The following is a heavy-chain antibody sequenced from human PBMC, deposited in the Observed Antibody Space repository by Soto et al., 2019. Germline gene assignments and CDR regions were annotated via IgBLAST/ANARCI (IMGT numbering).Heavy chain of an antibody. CDR1: GYSFSDYW. J-gene: IGHJ4*02. V-gene: IGHV5-51*01. D-gene: IGHD6-19*01. CDR2: IYPGDSVT. Sequence: PGESLKISCKASGYSFSDYWLGWVRQMPGKGLEWMGIIYPGDSVTAYSPSFQGQITMSVDKSFSTAYLQWNSLKASDTAMYFCASRLSGSGWYVGFDYWGQGSLVTVSS. CDR3: ASRLSGSGWYVGFDY.